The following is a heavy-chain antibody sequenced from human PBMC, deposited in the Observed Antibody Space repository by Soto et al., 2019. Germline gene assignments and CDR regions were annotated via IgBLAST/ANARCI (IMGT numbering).Heavy chain of an antibody. V-gene: IGHV3-13*01. CDR3: ARVGGSGSFDY. CDR1: GFTFSSYD. D-gene: IGHD6-19*01. Sequence: EVQLVESGGGLVQPGGSLRLSCAASGFTFSSYDMHWVRQATGKGLEWVAAIGTAGDTYYPGSVKSRFTISRENAKNSLDHQMNSLRAGDTGVYYCARVGGSGSFDYWGQGTLVTVSS. CDR2: IGTAGDT. J-gene: IGHJ4*02.